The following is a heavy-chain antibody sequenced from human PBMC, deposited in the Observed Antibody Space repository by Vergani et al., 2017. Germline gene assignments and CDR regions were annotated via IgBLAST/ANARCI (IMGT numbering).Heavy chain of an antibody. V-gene: IGHV3-11*04. CDR3: ARDSEDIVVSNWFDP. J-gene: IGHJ5*02. CDR1: GFTFSDYY. D-gene: IGHD2-2*01. CDR2: ISSSGSTI. Sequence: QVQLVESGGGLVKPGGSLRLSCAASGFTFSDYYMSWIRQAPGKGLEWVSYISSSGSTIYYADSVKGRFTISRDNSKNTLYLQMNSLRAEDTAVYYCARDSEDIVVSNWFDPWGQGTLVTVSS.